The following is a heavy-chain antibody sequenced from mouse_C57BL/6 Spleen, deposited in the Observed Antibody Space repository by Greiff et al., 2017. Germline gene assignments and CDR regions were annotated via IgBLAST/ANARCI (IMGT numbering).Heavy chain of an antibody. J-gene: IGHJ2*01. CDR2: IHPSDSDT. D-gene: IGHD2-1*01. Sequence: QVQLKQPGAELVKPGASVKVSCKASGYTFTSYWMHWVKQRPGQGLEWIGRIHPSDSDTNYNQKFKGKATLTVDKSSSTAYMQLSSLTSEDSAVYYCAIKGNYEDYYFDYWGQGTTLTVSS. CDR1: GYTFTSYW. CDR3: AIKGNYEDYYFDY. V-gene: IGHV1-74*01.